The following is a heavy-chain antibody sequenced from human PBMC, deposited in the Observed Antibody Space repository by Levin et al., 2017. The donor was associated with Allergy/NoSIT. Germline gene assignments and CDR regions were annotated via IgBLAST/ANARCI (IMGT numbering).Heavy chain of an antibody. Sequence: GGSLRLSCAASGFTFSSYAMSWVRQAPGKGLEWVSAISGSGGSTYYADSVKGRFTISRDNSKNTLYLQMNSLRAEDTAVYYCAKDLWYWMADARGWFDPWGQGTLVTVSS. J-gene: IGHJ5*02. D-gene: IGHD3-10*01. CDR2: ISGSGGST. CDR3: AKDLWYWMADARGWFDP. V-gene: IGHV3-23*01. CDR1: GFTFSSYA.